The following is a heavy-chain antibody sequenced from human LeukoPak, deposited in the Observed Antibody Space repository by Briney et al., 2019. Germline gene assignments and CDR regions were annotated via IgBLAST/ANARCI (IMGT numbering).Heavy chain of an antibody. D-gene: IGHD4-17*01. CDR1: RFTFSNHD. J-gene: IGHJ4*02. CDR2: ISYDGVNE. CDR3: VSGDYGSFEY. V-gene: IGHV3-30*01. Sequence: GRSLRLSCAASRFTFSNHDMHWVRQAPGKGLEWVAVISYDGVNESYADSVKGRFTISRDNSKNTLYLQMNSLRVEDTAVHYCVSGDYGSFEYWGQGTLVTVSS.